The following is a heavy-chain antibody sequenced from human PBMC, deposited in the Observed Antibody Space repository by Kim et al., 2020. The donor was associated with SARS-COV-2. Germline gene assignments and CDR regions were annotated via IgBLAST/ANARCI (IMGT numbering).Heavy chain of an antibody. V-gene: IGHV5-51*01. Sequence: GESLKISCKGSGYSFTSYWIGWVRQMPGKGLEWMGIIYPGDSDTRYSPSFQGQVTISADKSISTAYLQWSSLKASDTAMYYCARRPYYGSGSYIKGLKRTLDWYCDHCGRGTLVAVSS. CDR2: IYPGDSDT. CDR3: ARRPYYGSGSYIKGLKRTLDWYCDH. D-gene: IGHD3-10*01. CDR1: GYSFTSYW. J-gene: IGHJ2*01.